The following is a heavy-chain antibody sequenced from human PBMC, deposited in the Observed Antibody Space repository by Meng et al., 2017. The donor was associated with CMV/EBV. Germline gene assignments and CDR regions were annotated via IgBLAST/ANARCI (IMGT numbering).Heavy chain of an antibody. V-gene: IGHV1-2*02. D-gene: IGHD6-13*01. CDR3: ARRPGIAAAGTYYGMDV. CDR1: GYTFTGYY. Sequence: GGSLRLSCKASGYTFTGYYMHWVRQAPGQGLEWMGWINPNSGGTNSAQKFQGRVTMTRDTSISTAYMELSRLRSDDTAVYYCARRPGIAAAGTYYGMDVWGQGTTVTVSS. J-gene: IGHJ6*02. CDR2: INPNSGGT.